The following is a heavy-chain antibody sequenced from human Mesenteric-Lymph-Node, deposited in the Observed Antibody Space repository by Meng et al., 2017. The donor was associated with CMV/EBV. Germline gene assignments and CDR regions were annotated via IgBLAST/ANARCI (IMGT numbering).Heavy chain of an antibody. D-gene: IGHD4-11*01. J-gene: IGHJ5*02. CDR1: GGSISSGDYY. CDR3: ARYSNWNWFDP. V-gene: IGHV4-39*07. CDR2: INHSGSS. Sequence: SETLSLTCTVSGGSISSGDYYWSWIRQPPGKGLEWIGEINHSGSSNYNPSLQSRVTISVDTSKKQFSLKLTSVTAADTAVYYCARYSNWNWFDPWGQGTLVTVSS.